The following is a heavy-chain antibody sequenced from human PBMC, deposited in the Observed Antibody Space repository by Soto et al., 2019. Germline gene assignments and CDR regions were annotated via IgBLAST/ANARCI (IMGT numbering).Heavy chain of an antibody. J-gene: IGHJ5*02. CDR2: IYHSGST. V-gene: IGHV4-30-2*01. CDR3: ARVPDP. CDR1: GGSISSGCWS. D-gene: IGHD2-2*01. Sequence: QLQLQESGSGLVKPSETLSLTCAVSGGSISSGCWSWSWLRQPPGMVLEWIGYIYHSGSTYYNPSLKRRVTISVDRSTNQFSLTLRSVTAADRAIYYCARVPDPWGQGTLVTVSS.